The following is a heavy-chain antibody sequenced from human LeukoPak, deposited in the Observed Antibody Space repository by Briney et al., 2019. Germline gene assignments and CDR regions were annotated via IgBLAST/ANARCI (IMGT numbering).Heavy chain of an antibody. V-gene: IGHV4-61*02. J-gene: IGHJ5*02. CDR1: GGSISSGSYY. Sequence: PSQTLSLTCIVSGGSISSGSYYWSWIRQPAGKGLEWIGRIYTSGSTNYNPSLKSRVTISVDTSKNQFSLKLSSVTAADTAVYYCARELLSLETWIQQPRGWFDPWGQGTLVTVSS. CDR3: ARELLSLETWIQQPRGWFDP. D-gene: IGHD5-18*01. CDR2: IYTSGST.